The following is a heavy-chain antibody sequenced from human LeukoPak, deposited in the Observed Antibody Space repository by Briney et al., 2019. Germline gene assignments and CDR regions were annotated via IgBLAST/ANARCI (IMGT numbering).Heavy chain of an antibody. CDR3: ERIPDYDSSGYYTYYFDY. CDR2: IFSNDEK. D-gene: IGHD3-22*01. V-gene: IGHV2-26*01. J-gene: IGHJ4*02. CDR1: GFSLSNARMG. Sequence: SGPVLVKPTETLTLTCTVSGFSLSNARMGVGWIRQPPGKALEWLAHIFSNDEKSYSTSLKSRLTISKDTSKSQVVLTMTNMDPVDTATYYCERIPDYDSSGYYTYYFDYWGQGTLATVSS.